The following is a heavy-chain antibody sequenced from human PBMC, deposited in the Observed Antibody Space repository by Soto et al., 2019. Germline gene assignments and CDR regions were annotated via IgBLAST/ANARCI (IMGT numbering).Heavy chain of an antibody. CDR2: INGDGGRT. V-gene: IGHV3-74*01. CDR1: GFTFSSYW. J-gene: IGHJ4*02. CDR3: SRETLWFGESPKS. D-gene: IGHD3-10*01. Sequence: EVQLVESGGGSVQTGGSLRISCAASGFTFSSYWMDWVRQAPGKGLVWVSRINGDGGRTTYADSVKGRFTISRDNAHNTLYLQMDSLTADDTAVYYCSRETLWFGESPKSGGQGTLVTVSS.